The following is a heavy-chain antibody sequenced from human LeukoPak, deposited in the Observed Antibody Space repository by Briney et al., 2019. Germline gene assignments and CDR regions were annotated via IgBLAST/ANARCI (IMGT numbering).Heavy chain of an antibody. V-gene: IGHV4-59*08. D-gene: IGHD6-13*01. CDR3: ARGVAVGGTTHFDP. Sequence: SETLSLTCTVSGGPFDSHYWTWIRQPPGKGLEWIAFIYHSGSAVCSPSLRSRVTMSVDGSKRQFSLNLSSVTAADTAVYYCARGVAVGGTTHFDPWGQGTLVTVSS. CDR1: GGPFDSHY. CDR2: IYHSGSA. J-gene: IGHJ5*02.